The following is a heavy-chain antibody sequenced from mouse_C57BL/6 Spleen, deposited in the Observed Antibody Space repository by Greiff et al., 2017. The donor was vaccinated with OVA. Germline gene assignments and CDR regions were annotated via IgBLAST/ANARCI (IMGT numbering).Heavy chain of an antibody. CDR2: INPSNGGT. V-gene: IGHV1-53*01. D-gene: IGHD2-1*01. CDR3: ARDRLYYGNYYYAMDY. J-gene: IGHJ4*01. CDR1: GYTFTSYW. Sequence: VQLQQPGTELVKPGASVKLSCKASGYTFTSYWMHWVKQRPGQGLEWIGNINPSNGGTNYNEKFKSKATLTVDKSSSTAYMQLSSLTSEDSAVYYCARDRLYYGNYYYAMDYWGQGTSVTVSS.